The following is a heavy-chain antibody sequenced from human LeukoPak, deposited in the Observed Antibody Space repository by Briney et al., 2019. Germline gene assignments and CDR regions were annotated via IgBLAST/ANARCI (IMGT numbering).Heavy chain of an antibody. J-gene: IGHJ4*02. D-gene: IGHD1-26*01. V-gene: IGHV4-59*01. Sequence: SETLSLTCTVSGGSISSYYWSWIRQPPGKGLEWIGYIYYSGSTNYNPSLKSRVTISVDTSKNQYSLKLSSVTAADTAVYYCARTRGGSSDYWGQGTLVTVSS. CDR1: GGSISSYY. CDR2: IYYSGST. CDR3: ARTRGGSSDY.